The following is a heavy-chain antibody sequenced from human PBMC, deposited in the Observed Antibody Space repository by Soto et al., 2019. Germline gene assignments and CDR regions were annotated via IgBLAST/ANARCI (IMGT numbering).Heavy chain of an antibody. CDR2: MNPNTGNS. J-gene: IGHJ4*02. CDR1: GYTFTSYD. D-gene: IGHD1-1*01. Sequence: ASVKVSCKASGYTFTSYDIYWVRQATGQGLEWMGWMNPNTGNSGYAQKFQGRVTVTSDTSINTVYMELSSLRSEDTAVYYCARRAETNGWNGFGADKYHFDFWGQGTLVTVSS. CDR3: ARRAETNGWNGFGADKYHFDF. V-gene: IGHV1-8*01.